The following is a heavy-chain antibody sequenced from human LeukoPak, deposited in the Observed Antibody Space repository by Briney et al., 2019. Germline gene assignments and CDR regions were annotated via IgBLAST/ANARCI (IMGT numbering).Heavy chain of an antibody. V-gene: IGHV3-30*18. CDR3: AKDHNFWSGYYIDY. CDR2: ISYDGSNK. CDR1: GFTFSSYG. J-gene: IGHJ4*02. Sequence: GGSLRLSCAASGFTFSSYGMHWVRQAPGKGLEWVAVISYDGSNKYYADSVKGRFTISRDNSKNTLYLQMNSLRAEDTAVYYCAKDHNFWSGYYIDYWGQGTLVTVSS. D-gene: IGHD3-3*01.